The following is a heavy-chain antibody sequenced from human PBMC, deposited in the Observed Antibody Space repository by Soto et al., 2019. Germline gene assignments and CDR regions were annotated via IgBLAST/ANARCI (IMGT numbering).Heavy chain of an antibody. J-gene: IGHJ4*02. CDR2: IIPSSGHT. D-gene: IGHD4-17*01. CDR1: GYSFTRYY. Sequence: ASVKVSFKASGYSFTRYYFHWVRQAPGQGLEWMGIIIPSSGHTTYAQKFQGRVTMTRDTSTSTVYMDLSSLTSEDTVVYYCARCLYGGNPSFDSWGQGTLVTVSS. V-gene: IGHV1-46*01. CDR3: ARCLYGGNPSFDS.